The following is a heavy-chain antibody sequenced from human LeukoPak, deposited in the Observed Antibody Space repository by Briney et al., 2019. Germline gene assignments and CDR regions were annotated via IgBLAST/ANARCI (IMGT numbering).Heavy chain of an antibody. CDR1: GFTFSNFE. V-gene: IGHV3-48*03. D-gene: IGHD2-15*01. Sequence: HPGGSLRLSCTVSGFTFSNFEMNWVRQAPGKGLEWVSYITNSGSTIDYADSVKGRFTISRDNAKNSLYLQMSSLRAEDTAVYYCVRGGGTSYKYIAFDIWGQGTMVTASS. CDR3: VRGGGTSYKYIAFDI. J-gene: IGHJ3*02. CDR2: ITNSGSTI.